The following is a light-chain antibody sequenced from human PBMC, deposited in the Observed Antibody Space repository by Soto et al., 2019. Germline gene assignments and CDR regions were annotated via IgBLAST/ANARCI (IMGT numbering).Light chain of an antibody. Sequence: EVVFTQSPGTLSLSPGGRATLSCRASLSVYNSYLAWYQQKPGQAPRXXIYGTSRRETGIPERFSGSGAGTECTRTISRLEPEDVEVFYCQQYGSSPITFGQGTRLEIK. CDR1: LSVYNSY. CDR2: GTS. J-gene: IGKJ5*01. V-gene: IGKV3-20*01. CDR3: QQYGSSPIT.